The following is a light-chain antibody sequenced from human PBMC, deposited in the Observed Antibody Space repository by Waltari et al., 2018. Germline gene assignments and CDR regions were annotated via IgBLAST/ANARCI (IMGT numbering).Light chain of an antibody. J-gene: IGLJ3*02. CDR3: QVWDSSTVV. CDR1: NIGTKN. Sequence: YEMTQPLSASVALGKTARIACGGDNIGTKNVHWYHQQSGQAPVLVIYRNTNRPPGIPERFPASHSGNTATLTIRRVQAGDEADYYCQVWDSSTVVFGGGTKLTVL. CDR2: RNT. V-gene: IGLV3-9*01.